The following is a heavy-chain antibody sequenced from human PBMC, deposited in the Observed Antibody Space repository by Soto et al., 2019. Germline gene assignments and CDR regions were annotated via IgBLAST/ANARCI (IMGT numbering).Heavy chain of an antibody. CDR1: GFTFSSYA. CDR3: AKDTGCSGGSCYDLSFDI. Sequence: GGFLRLSCAASGFTFSSYAMSWVRQAPGKGLEWVSAISGSGGSTYYADSVKGRFTISRDNSKNTLYLQMNSLRAEDTAVYYCAKDTGCSGGSCYDLSFDIWGQGTMVTVSS. J-gene: IGHJ3*02. D-gene: IGHD2-15*01. V-gene: IGHV3-23*01. CDR2: ISGSGGST.